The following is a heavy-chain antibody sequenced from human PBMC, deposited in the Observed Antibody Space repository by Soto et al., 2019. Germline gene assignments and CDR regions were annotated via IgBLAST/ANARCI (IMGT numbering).Heavy chain of an antibody. V-gene: IGHV4-34*01. J-gene: IGHJ4*02. CDR1: GGSFSGYY. CDR2: INHSGST. CDR3: ARGESSSHDY. Sequence: SETLSLTCAVYGGSFSGYYWSWIRQPPGKGLEWIGEINHSGSTNYNPSLKSRVTISVDTSKNQFSLRLSSVTAADTAVYYCARGESSSHDYWGQGTLVTVSS. D-gene: IGHD6-13*01.